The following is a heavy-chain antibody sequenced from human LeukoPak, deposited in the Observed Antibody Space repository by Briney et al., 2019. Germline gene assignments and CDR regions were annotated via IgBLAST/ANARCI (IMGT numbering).Heavy chain of an antibody. D-gene: IGHD3-10*01. Sequence: PSETLSLTCAVYGGSFRGYYWSWIRQPPGKGLEWIGEINHSGSTNYNPSLKSRVTISVDTSKNQFSLKLSSVTAADTAVYYCARVLTRAPPMVRGVRNWFVPWGQGTLVTVSS. V-gene: IGHV4-34*01. CDR2: INHSGST. J-gene: IGHJ5*02. CDR1: GGSFRGYY. CDR3: ARVLTRAPPMVRGVRNWFVP.